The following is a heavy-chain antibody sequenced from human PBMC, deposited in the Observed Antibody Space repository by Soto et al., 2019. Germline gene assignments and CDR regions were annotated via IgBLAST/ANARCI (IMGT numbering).Heavy chain of an antibody. Sequence: GGSLRLCCAASGFTFDDYAMHWVRQAPGKGLEWVSGISWNSGSIGYADSVKGRFTISRDNAKNSLYLQMNSLRAEDTALYYCAKDGLAYCGGDCYSALKTWGQGTLVTVSS. D-gene: IGHD2-21*02. CDR2: ISWNSGSI. J-gene: IGHJ5*02. CDR3: AKDGLAYCGGDCYSALKT. V-gene: IGHV3-9*01. CDR1: GFTFDDYA.